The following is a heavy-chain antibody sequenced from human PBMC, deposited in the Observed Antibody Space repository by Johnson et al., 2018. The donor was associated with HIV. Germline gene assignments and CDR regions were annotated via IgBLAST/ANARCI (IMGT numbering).Heavy chain of an antibody. V-gene: IGHV3-66*02. J-gene: IGHJ3*02. CDR1: GFTVSSNY. D-gene: IGHD6-19*01. Sequence: VQLVESGGGLVQPGGSLRLSCVASGFTVSSNYMSWVRQAPGKGLEWVSVFYSGGSTYYADSVKGRFTISRDNSKNTLYLQMNNLRTEDTAVFYCARARAGAFDIWGQGTVVTVSS. CDR2: FYSGGST. CDR3: ARARAGAFDI.